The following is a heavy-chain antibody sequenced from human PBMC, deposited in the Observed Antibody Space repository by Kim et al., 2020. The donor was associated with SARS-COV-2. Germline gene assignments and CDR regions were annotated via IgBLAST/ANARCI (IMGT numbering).Heavy chain of an antibody. Sequence: GGSLRLSCAASGFTFSSSAMSWVRQAPGKGLEWVSSISGSGAGTFYADSVKGRFTISRDNSKNTLYLRLSSLRVEDTAAYYCASRGIVVPARLDWGQGTLVTVSS. CDR3: ASRGIVVPARLD. V-gene: IGHV3-23*01. CDR1: GFTFSSSA. J-gene: IGHJ4*02. D-gene: IGHD2-2*01. CDR2: ISGSGAGT.